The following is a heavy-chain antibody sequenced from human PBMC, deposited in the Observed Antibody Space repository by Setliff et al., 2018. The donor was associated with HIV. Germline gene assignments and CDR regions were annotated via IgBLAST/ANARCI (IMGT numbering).Heavy chain of an antibody. V-gene: IGHV4-4*07. CDR2: ISAAGTI. D-gene: IGHD2-15*01. CDR3: ARLGRAIDDGGSSLRLDF. CDR1: GGSISSYY. J-gene: IGHJ4*02. Sequence: SETLSLTCTVSGGSISSYYWSWIRQPAGKRLEFIGRISAAGTINYNPSLRSRVTISIETSNTRFFLWLRSVTAADTATYFCARLGRAIDDGGSSLRLDFWGQGMLVTVSS.